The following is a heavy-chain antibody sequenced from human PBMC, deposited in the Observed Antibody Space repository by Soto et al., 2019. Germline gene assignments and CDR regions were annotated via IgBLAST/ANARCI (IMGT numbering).Heavy chain of an antibody. CDR3: ARANRYCSGGSCYSPYYYYGMDV. J-gene: IGHJ6*02. Sequence: QVQLQESGPGLVKPSQTLSLTCTVSGGSISSGDYYWSWIRQPPGKGLEWIGYIYYSGSTYYNPSPKSRLTISVDTSKDQFSLKLSSVTAADTAVYYCARANRYCSGGSCYSPYYYYGMDVWGQGTTVTVSS. D-gene: IGHD2-15*01. V-gene: IGHV4-30-4*01. CDR2: IYYSGST. CDR1: GGSISSGDYY.